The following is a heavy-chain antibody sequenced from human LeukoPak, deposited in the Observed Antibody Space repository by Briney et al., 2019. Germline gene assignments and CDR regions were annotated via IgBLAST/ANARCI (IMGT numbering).Heavy chain of an antibody. CDR3: AREAASAGWFDP. CDR2: IYHSGST. V-gene: IGHV4-30-2*01. CDR1: GGSISSGDYY. Sequence: PSETLSLTCTVSGGSISSGDYYWSWIRQPPGKGLEWIGYIYHSGSTYYNPSLKSRVTISVDRSKNQFSLKLSSVTAADTAVYYCAREAASAGWFDPWGQGTLVTVSS. D-gene: IGHD6-13*01. J-gene: IGHJ5*02.